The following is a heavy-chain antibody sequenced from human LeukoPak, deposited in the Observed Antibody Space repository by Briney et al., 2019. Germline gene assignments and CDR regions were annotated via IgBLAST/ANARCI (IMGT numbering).Heavy chain of an antibody. V-gene: IGHV4-34*01. Sequence: SETLSLTCAVYGGSFSGYYWSWIRQPPGKGLEWIGEIKHSGSTNYNPSLKSQVTISVDTSKNQFSLKLSSVTAADTAVYYCARGRCSSTSCYDYWGQGTLVTVSS. J-gene: IGHJ4*02. CDR1: GGSFSGYY. CDR3: ARGRCSSTSCYDY. CDR2: IKHSGST. D-gene: IGHD2-2*01.